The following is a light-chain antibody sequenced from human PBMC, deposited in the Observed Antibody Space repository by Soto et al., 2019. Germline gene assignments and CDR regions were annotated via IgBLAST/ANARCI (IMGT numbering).Light chain of an antibody. CDR1: SSDVGANDL. CDR3: SSYTNTNTP. J-gene: IGLJ1*01. V-gene: IGLV2-14*01. CDR2: EVK. Sequence: QSVLTQPASVSGSPGQSIAISCTGTSSDVGANDLVSWYQQHPGKAPKLLIYEVKSRPSGVSNRFSGSKSGNTASLTISGLQAEDEATYYCSSYTNTNTPFGTGTNVTVL.